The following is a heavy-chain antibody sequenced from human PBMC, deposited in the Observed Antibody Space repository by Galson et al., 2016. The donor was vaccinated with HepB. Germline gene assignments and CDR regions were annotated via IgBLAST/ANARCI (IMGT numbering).Heavy chain of an antibody. CDR1: GGSITGYR. Sequence: SETLSLTCSVSGGSITGYRWSWIRQPPGKGLEWIGYIYGSGNTNYNPPLMSRVPLSLDTAKNQFSLKLSSVTAADTAVYYCARSGTYYIFDFWGQGTLVTVSS. J-gene: IGHJ4*02. D-gene: IGHD3-22*01. V-gene: IGHV4-59*01. CDR3: ARSGTYYIFDF. CDR2: IYGSGNT.